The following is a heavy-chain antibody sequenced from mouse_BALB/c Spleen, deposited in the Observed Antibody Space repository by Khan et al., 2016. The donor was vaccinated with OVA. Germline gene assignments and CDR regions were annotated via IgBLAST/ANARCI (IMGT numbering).Heavy chain of an antibody. D-gene: IGHD1-1*01. CDR3: ARSNSLWPMDY. Sequence: VQLQQPGAELVKPGASVKLSCTASGFNINDTCLHWVKQRPEQGLEWIGRIDPANGDTKYDPKFQAKATITADTPSNIAYLQLSSLTSEDTAVSYCARSNSLWPMDYWGQGTSVTVSS. CDR1: GFNINDTC. V-gene: IGHV14-3*02. J-gene: IGHJ4*01. CDR2: IDPANGDT.